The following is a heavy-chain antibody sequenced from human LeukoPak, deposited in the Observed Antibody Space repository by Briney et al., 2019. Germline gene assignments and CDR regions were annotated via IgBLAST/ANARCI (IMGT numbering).Heavy chain of an antibody. D-gene: IGHD3-16*01. Sequence: ASVKVSCKASGGTFSSYAISWVRQAPGQGLEWMGRIIPILGIANYAQKFQGRVTITADKSTSTAYMELSSLISEDTAVYYCARAESGGGRNWFDPWGQGTLVTVSS. J-gene: IGHJ5*02. CDR2: IIPILGIA. CDR1: GGTFSSYA. CDR3: ARAESGGGRNWFDP. V-gene: IGHV1-69*04.